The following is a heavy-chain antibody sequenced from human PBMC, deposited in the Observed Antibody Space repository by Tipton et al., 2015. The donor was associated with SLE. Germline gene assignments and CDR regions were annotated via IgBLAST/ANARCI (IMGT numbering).Heavy chain of an antibody. Sequence: TLSLTCTVSDDSITTDYWTWIRQPPGKGLEYIGYVSYSGVTNSNPSLQSRVTMSIDASKKQVSLRLSSVTAADTAVYYCAAFCSGGSCPDVWGQGTTVTVSS. J-gene: IGHJ6*02. CDR3: AAFCSGGSCPDV. CDR2: VSYSGVT. D-gene: IGHD2-15*01. CDR1: DDSITTDY. V-gene: IGHV4-59*08.